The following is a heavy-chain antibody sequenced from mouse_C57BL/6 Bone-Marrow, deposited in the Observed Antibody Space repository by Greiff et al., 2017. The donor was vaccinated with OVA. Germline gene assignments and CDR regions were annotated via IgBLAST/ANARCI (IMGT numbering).Heavy chain of an antibody. CDR2: IDPSASYT. J-gene: IGHJ2*01. Sequence: QVQLQQSGAELVMPGASVKLSCKASGYTFTSYWMHWVKQRPGQGLEWIGEIDPSASYTNYNQKFKGKSTLTVDKSSSTAYMQLSSLTSEDSAVYYCARPYYSNPYYFDYWGQGTTLTVSS. CDR1: GYTFTSYW. V-gene: IGHV1-69*01. D-gene: IGHD2-5*01. CDR3: ARPYYSNPYYFDY.